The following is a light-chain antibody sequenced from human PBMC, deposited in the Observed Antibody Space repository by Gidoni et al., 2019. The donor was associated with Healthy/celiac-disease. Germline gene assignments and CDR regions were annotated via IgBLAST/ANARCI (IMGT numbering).Light chain of an antibody. J-gene: IGKJ3*01. CDR2: AAS. Sequence: DIQMTPSPSSLSASVGDRVTITCRASQGISNYLAWYQQKPGKVPKLLIYAASTLQSGVPSRFSGSGSGTDFTLTISSLQPEDVATYYCQKYNSALSFTFGPGTKVDIK. CDR3: QKYNSALSFT. CDR1: QGISNY. V-gene: IGKV1-27*01.